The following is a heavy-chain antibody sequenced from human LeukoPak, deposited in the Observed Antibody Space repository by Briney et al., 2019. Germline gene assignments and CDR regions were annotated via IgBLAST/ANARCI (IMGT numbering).Heavy chain of an antibody. Sequence: GGSLRLSCVASGFTFSSYWMSWVRQAPGKGLEWVANIKQDGSEKYYVDSVKGRFTISRDNAKNSLYLQMNSLRAEDTAVYYCAREPSGWYLDYWGQGTLVTVSS. CDR3: AREPSGWYLDY. D-gene: IGHD6-19*01. V-gene: IGHV3-7*01. J-gene: IGHJ4*02. CDR1: GFTFSSYW. CDR2: IKQDGSEK.